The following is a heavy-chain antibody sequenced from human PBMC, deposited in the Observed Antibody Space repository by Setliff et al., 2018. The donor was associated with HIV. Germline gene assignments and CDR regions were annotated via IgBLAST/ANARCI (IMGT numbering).Heavy chain of an antibody. CDR1: GGSFSGYY. CDR3: ARGWEWGAPLDY. CDR2: INHNGNT. D-gene: IGHD1-26*01. V-gene: IGHV4-34*01. J-gene: IGHJ4*02. Sequence: PSETLSLTCAVYGGSFSGYYWTWIRQPPGKGLEWIGQINHNGNTYYNPSLKSRVTISVDTSRTHFSLKVSSVTAADTAVYYCARGWEWGAPLDYWGQGTLVTVSS.